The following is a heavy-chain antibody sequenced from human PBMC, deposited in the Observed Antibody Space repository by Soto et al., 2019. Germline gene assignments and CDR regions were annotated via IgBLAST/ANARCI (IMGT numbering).Heavy chain of an antibody. Sequence: EVQLVESGGGLVQPGGSLRLSCVDSGFTFSSYWMSWVRQAPVKGLEWVGNIKQDGSEENYVDSVKGRFTISRDNAKNSMYLRMNSLRVEDTAVYYCARIAASGRGWDVWGQGTTVVVS. CDR2: IKQDGSEE. CDR3: ARIAASGRGWDV. CDR1: GFTFSSYW. J-gene: IGHJ6*02. D-gene: IGHD6-13*01. V-gene: IGHV3-7*01.